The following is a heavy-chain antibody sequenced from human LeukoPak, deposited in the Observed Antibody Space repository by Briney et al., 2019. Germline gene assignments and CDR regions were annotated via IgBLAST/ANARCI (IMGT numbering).Heavy chain of an antibody. J-gene: IGHJ3*02. D-gene: IGHD3-22*01. Sequence: GSSVKVSCKASGGTFSSYAISWVRQAPGQGLEWMGVTIPIFGTANYAQKFQGRVTITADESTSTAYMELSSLRSEDTAVYYCARDHDYYDSSGYNDAFDIWGQGTMVTVSS. CDR1: GGTFSSYA. V-gene: IGHV1-69*01. CDR3: ARDHDYYDSSGYNDAFDI. CDR2: TIPIFGTA.